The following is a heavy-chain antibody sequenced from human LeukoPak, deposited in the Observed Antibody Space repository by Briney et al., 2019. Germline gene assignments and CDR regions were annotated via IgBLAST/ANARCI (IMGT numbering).Heavy chain of an antibody. Sequence: ASVKVSCKASGYTFTSYAMNWVRQAPGQGLEWMGWINTNTGNPTYAQGFTGRFVFSLDTSVSTAYLQISSLKAEDTAVYYRARKWYYDFWSGSYYFDYWGQGTLVTVSS. V-gene: IGHV7-4-1*02. CDR2: INTNTGNP. D-gene: IGHD3-3*01. CDR1: GYTFTSYA. J-gene: IGHJ4*02. CDR3: ARKWYYDFWSGSYYFDY.